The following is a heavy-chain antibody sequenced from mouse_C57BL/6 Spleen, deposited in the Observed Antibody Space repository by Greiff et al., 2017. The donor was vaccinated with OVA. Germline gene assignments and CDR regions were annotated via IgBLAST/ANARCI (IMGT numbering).Heavy chain of an antibody. V-gene: IGHV5-6*01. CDR3: ARHGPPLLEYFDY. CDR2: ISSGGSYT. Sequence: DVQLVESGGDLVKPGGSLKLSCAASGFTFSSYGMSWVRQTPDKRLAWVATISSGGSYTYYPDSVQGRFTISSDNAKNTLYLQMSSLKSEDTAMYCCARHGPPLLEYFDYWGQGTTLTVSS. D-gene: IGHD2-1*01. J-gene: IGHJ2*01. CDR1: GFTFSSYG.